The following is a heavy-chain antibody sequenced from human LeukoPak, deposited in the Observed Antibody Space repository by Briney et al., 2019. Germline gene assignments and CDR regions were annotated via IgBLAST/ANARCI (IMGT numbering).Heavy chain of an antibody. CDR3: ARRGDGYNLNFDY. V-gene: IGHV5-51*01. CDR1: GYTFTSYW. Sequence: PRESLKISCKGTGYTFTSYWIGWVRQIPGKGLEWMGIIYPGDSVTRYSPSFQGQVTISADKSISTAYLQWSSLKASDTAMYYCARRGDGYNLNFDYWGQGTLVTVSS. CDR2: IYPGDSVT. J-gene: IGHJ4*02. D-gene: IGHD5-24*01.